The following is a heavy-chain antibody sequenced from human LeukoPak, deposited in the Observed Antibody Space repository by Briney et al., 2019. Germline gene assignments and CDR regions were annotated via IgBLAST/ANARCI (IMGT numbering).Heavy chain of an antibody. V-gene: IGHV1-69*06. D-gene: IGHD6-19*01. CDR1: GGTFSSYD. CDR2: IMPISGTA. CDR3: ARGDLAVAGYIDY. Sequence: GASVKVSCKASGGTFSSYDISWVRQAPGQGLEWMGGIMPISGTANYAQKFQGRVTITADKPTNTAYMELSSLRSDDTAVYYCARGDLAVAGYIDYWGQGTLVTVSS. J-gene: IGHJ4*02.